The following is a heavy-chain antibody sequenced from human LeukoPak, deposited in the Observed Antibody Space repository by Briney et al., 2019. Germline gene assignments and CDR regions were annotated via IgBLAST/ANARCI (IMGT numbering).Heavy chain of an antibody. D-gene: IGHD4-17*01. CDR3: ARAFPFDDYGDPDAFDI. Sequence: KPSETLSLTCTVSGGSISSSSYYWGWIRQPPGKGLEWIGSICYSGSTYYNPSLKSRVTISVDTSKNQFSLKLSSVTAADTAVYYCARAFPFDDYGDPDAFDIWGQGTMVTVSS. V-gene: IGHV4-39*01. CDR2: ICYSGST. CDR1: GGSISSSSYY. J-gene: IGHJ3*02.